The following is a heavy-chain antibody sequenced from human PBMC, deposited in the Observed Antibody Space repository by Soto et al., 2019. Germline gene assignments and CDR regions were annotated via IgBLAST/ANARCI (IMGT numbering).Heavy chain of an antibody. V-gene: IGHV3-33*01. Sequence: QVQLVESGGGVVQPGRSLRLSCAASGFTFSSYGIHWVRQAPGKGLEWVAVIWYDGSNKYYADSVKGRFTISRDNSKNTLYLQMNSLRAEDTAVYYCARDRYCSSTSCYFGYFDLWGRGTLVTVSS. D-gene: IGHD2-2*01. CDR2: IWYDGSNK. J-gene: IGHJ2*01. CDR3: ARDRYCSSTSCYFGYFDL. CDR1: GFTFSSYG.